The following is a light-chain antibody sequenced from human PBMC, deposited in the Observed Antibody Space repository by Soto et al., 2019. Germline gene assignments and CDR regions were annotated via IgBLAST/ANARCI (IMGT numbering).Light chain of an antibody. Sequence: ENFFTQSPATLSLSPGERATLSCRASQNIDTYLAWYQQKPGQAPRLLIYDASDRATGIPARFSGSGSGTAFTLTISGLEPEDFALYYCQQRYNWPLTFGGGTKVDIK. J-gene: IGKJ4*01. CDR2: DAS. V-gene: IGKV3-11*01. CDR1: QNIDTY. CDR3: QQRYNWPLT.